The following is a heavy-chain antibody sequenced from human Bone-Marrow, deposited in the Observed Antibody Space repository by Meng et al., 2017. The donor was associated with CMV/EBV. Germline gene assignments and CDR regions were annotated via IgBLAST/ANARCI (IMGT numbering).Heavy chain of an antibody. V-gene: IGHV1-69*04. CDR3: ARVRCSSTSCYMGYYFDY. CDR1: GGTFSSSA. CDR2: IIPILDIT. Sequence: SVKVSCKASGGTFSSSAIVWVRQAPGQGLEWMGRIIPILDITNYAQKFQGRVTITADKSTNTAYMEMSSLRSDDTAVYYCARVRCSSTSCYMGYYFDYWGQGTLVTVSS. J-gene: IGHJ4*02. D-gene: IGHD2-2*02.